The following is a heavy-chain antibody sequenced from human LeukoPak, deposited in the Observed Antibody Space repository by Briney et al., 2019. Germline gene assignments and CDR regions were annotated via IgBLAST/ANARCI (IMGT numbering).Heavy chain of an antibody. D-gene: IGHD5-12*01. Sequence: GWXRRXXGXXVEWMWIIYPADSATRYSPSFQGQVTISADKSISTAYLQWSSLKASDTAMYYCARQGGPGGYVYWGQGTLVTVSS. CDR3: ARQGGPGGYVY. J-gene: IGHJ4*02. V-gene: IGHV5-51*01. CDR2: IYPADSAT.